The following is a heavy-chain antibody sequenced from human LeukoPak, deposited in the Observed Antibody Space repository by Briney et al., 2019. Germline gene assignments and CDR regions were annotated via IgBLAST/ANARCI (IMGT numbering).Heavy chain of an antibody. CDR1: GGSFSGYY. CDR3: ARGSSDNSSTVTTTPYYFDY. Sequence: SETLSLTCAVYGGSFSGYYWNWIRQSPGKGLEWIGEINHSGSTNYNPSLKSRVTISVDTSKNQFSLKLSSVTAADTAVYYCARGSSDNSSTVTTTPYYFDYWGQGTLVTVSS. D-gene: IGHD4-17*01. V-gene: IGHV4-34*01. J-gene: IGHJ4*02. CDR2: INHSGST.